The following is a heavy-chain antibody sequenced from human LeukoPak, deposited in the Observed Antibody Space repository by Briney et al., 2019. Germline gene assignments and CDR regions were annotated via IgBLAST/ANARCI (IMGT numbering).Heavy chain of an antibody. CDR1: GFSFSSYG. Sequence: GGSLRLSCAASGFSFSSYGMHWVRQVPGKGLEWLTVISYDGRNKYYADSAKGRFTISRDNSENTLDLQMNSLRAEDTAVYYCAKGVHFGTSYYYYFGMDVWGQGTTVTVSS. D-gene: IGHD3-10*01. V-gene: IGHV3-30*18. CDR3: AKGVHFGTSYYYYFGMDV. CDR2: ISYDGRNK. J-gene: IGHJ6*01.